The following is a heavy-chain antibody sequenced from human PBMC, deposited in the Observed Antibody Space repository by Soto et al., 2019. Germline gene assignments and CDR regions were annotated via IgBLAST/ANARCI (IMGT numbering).Heavy chain of an antibody. Sequence: QVQLVQSGAEVKKAGSSVKVSCNVSGGTFNTFAISWVRQAPGQGLEWMGGIIPILGPAFYAQKFQGRVTITADKSTNAAYLELSCLRSDDTAVYYCARAAKRYFDYWGQRTLVTVSS. CDR3: ARAAKRYFDY. CDR2: IIPILGPA. V-gene: IGHV1-69*06. J-gene: IGHJ4*02. CDR1: GGTFNTFA.